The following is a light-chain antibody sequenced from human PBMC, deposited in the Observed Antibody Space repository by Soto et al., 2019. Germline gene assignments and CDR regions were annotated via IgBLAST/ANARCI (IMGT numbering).Light chain of an antibody. CDR1: QSVSSSY. CDR3: QQYASSPRT. J-gene: IGKJ1*01. CDR2: GAS. V-gene: IGKV3-20*01. Sequence: EIVLTQSPGTLSLSPGERATLSCRASQSVSSSYLAWYQQKPGQAPRLLIYGASSRATGIPDRFSGSGSGTGFTLTISRLEPEDFEVYYCQQYASSPRTFGQGTKVEIK.